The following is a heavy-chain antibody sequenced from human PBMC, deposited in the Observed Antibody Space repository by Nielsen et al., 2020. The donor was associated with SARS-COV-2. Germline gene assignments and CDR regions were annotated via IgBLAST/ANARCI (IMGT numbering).Heavy chain of an antibody. V-gene: IGHV4-59*01. CDR3: ARGYYNVDY. D-gene: IGHD3-10*01. CDR1: GLSLRSYT. Sequence: ESLKISCAASGLSLRSYTMHWIRRPPGKGLEWIGYIFYNGRTNYSPSLKSRVTMSIDTSKKRFSLELTSVTAADSAVYYCARGYYNVDYWGQGTLVNVSS. CDR2: IFYNGRT. J-gene: IGHJ4*02.